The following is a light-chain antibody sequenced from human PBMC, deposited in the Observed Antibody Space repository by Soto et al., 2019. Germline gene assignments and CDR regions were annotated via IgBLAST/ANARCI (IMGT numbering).Light chain of an antibody. J-gene: IGLJ2*01. CDR3: GAWDDSLNGVL. V-gene: IGLV1-44*01. Sequence: QSVLTQPPSASGTPGQRVTISCSGSYSNVGSNAVNWYQQFPGTAPKLLIYNNNHRPSGVPDRFSASKSGTSASLVINGLQSEDEADYYCGAWDDSLNGVLFGGGTKLTVL. CDR1: YSNVGSNA. CDR2: NNN.